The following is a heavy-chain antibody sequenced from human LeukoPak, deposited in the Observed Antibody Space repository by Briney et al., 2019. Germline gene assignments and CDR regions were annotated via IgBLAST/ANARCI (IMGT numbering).Heavy chain of an antibody. Sequence: SETLSLTCVVSGGSVSGYYWGWVRQPPGRGLEWIGYVYYSGSTNYNPSFKSRITISVDTSRNQFSLQLSSVTAADTAVYYCARIHRYCSGGACYVLDNWGQGTLVAVSS. CDR3: ARIHRYCSGGACYVLDN. D-gene: IGHD2-15*01. CDR1: GGSVSGYY. V-gene: IGHV4-59*02. CDR2: VYYSGST. J-gene: IGHJ4*02.